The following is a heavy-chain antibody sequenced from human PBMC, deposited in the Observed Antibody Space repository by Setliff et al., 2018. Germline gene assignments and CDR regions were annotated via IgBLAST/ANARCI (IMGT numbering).Heavy chain of an antibody. CDR1: GGSISSYY. J-gene: IGHJ4*02. CDR3: VRERRGGHFDY. CDR2: IYTSGST. Sequence: KTSETLSLTCTVSGGSISSYYWSWIRQPPGKGLEWIGYIYTSGSTNYNPSLKSRATMSVDTSRKNFSLRLTSVTAADTAVYYCVRERRGGHFDYWGQGTLVTVSS. V-gene: IGHV4-4*08.